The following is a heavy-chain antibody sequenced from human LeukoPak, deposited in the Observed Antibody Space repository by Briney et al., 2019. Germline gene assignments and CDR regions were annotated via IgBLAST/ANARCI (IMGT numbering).Heavy chain of an antibody. Sequence: GASVKVSCKASGYTFTGYYMHWVRQAPGQGLEWMGWINPNSGGTNYAQKFQGRVTMTRDTSISTAYMELSRLRSGDTAVYYCARVGRRYGSGSYYFFDYWGQGTLVTVSS. D-gene: IGHD3-10*01. CDR1: GYTFTGYY. J-gene: IGHJ4*02. CDR3: ARVGRRYGSGSYYFFDY. CDR2: INPNSGGT. V-gene: IGHV1-2*02.